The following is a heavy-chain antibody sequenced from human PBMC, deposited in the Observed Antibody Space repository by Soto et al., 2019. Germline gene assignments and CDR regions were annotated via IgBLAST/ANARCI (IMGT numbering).Heavy chain of an antibody. CDR1: GGTFSSYA. CDR2: IIPIFGTA. J-gene: IGHJ2*01. CDR3: AVLDYGGNRWYFDL. D-gene: IGHD4-17*01. V-gene: IGHV1-69*13. Sequence: GASVKVSCKASGGTFSSYAISWVRQAPGQGLEWMGGIIPIFGTANYAQKFQGRVTITVDESTSTAYMELSSLRSEDTAVYYCAVLDYGGNRWYFDLWGRGTLVTVSS.